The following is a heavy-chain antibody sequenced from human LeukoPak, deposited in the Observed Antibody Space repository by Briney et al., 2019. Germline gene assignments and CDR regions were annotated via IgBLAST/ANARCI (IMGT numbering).Heavy chain of an antibody. D-gene: IGHD6-6*01. V-gene: IGHV3-74*01. CDR3: ARGQFSSHDY. J-gene: IGHJ4*02. CDR1: GFTFSSNW. Sequence: PGGSLRLSCAASGFTFSSNWMHWVRQAPGKGLVWVSRISTDGRSTNYADSVKGRFTISRDNAENTLYLQMNSLRAEDTAVYYCARGQFSSHDYWGQGTLVTVSS. CDR2: ISTDGRST.